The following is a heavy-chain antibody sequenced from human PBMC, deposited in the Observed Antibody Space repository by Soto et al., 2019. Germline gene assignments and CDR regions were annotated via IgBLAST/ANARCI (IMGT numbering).Heavy chain of an antibody. J-gene: IGHJ4*02. Sequence: QVQLVESGGGVVQPGRSLRLSCAASGFTFSIYAMHWVRQAPGKGLEWVAVISYDGSNKYYADSVKGRFTISRDNSKNTRYLQMSSLRAGDTAVYYCARARLDTPALDYWGQGTLVTVSS. CDR2: ISYDGSNK. CDR3: ARARLDTPALDY. CDR1: GFTFSIYA. D-gene: IGHD2-2*01. V-gene: IGHV3-30-3*01.